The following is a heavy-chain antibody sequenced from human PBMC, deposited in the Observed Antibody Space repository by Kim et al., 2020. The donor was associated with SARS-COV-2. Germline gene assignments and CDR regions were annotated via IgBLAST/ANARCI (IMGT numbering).Heavy chain of an antibody. D-gene: IGHD2-15*01. V-gene: IGHV5-51*01. CDR3: ARRGYWGSNWFDP. CDR2: IYPGDSET. CDR1: GYRFVSYY. Sequence: GESLKISCKGLGYRFVSYYIAWVRQQPGRGLEWMGIIYPGDSETAYSPSFQGQITISADRSISTAFLTFNSLKASDTAIYYCARRGYWGSNWFDPWGRGTLVTVSS. J-gene: IGHJ5*02.